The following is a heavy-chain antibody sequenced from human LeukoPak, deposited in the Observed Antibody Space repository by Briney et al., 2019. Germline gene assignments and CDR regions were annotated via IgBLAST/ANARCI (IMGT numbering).Heavy chain of an antibody. J-gene: IGHJ3*02. V-gene: IGHV3-11*04. CDR3: ARDRDTAMVHDAFDI. CDR2: ISSSGSTI. Sequence: PGGSLRLSCAASGFTFSDYYMSWIRQAPGKGLEWVSYISSSGSTIYYADSVKGRFTISRDNAKNSLYLQMNSLRAEDTAVFYCARDRDTAMVHDAFDIWGQGTMVTVSS. CDR1: GFTFSDYY. D-gene: IGHD5-18*01.